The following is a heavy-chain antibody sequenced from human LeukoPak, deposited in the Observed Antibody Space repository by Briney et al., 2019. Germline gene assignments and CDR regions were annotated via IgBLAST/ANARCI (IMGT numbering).Heavy chain of an antibody. Sequence: ASVKVSCKASGYTFTSYDINWVRQATGQGLEWMGWMNPNSGNTGYAQKFQGRVTMTRNTSTSTAYMELRSLRSEDTAVYYCARGGSIAAVVPYYYYGMDVWGQGTTVTVSS. J-gene: IGHJ6*02. V-gene: IGHV1-8*01. CDR2: MNPNSGNT. D-gene: IGHD6-13*01. CDR1: GYTFTSYD. CDR3: ARGGSIAAVVPYYYYGMDV.